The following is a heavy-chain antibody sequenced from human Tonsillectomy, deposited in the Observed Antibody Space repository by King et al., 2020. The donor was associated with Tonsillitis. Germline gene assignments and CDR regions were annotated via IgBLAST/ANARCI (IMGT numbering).Heavy chain of an antibody. CDR3: ASQASHYYFALDV. CDR2: IKEDGSEQ. CDR1: GFTFSSYC. Sequence: VQLVESGGGLVQPGGSLRLSCAASGFTFSSYCMSWVRQAPGKGLEWVANIKEDGSEQYYMDSVQGRFTISRDNAKNSVYLQMNSLRAEETALYYCASQASHYYFALDVWGQGTTVTVSS. V-gene: IGHV3-7*01. J-gene: IGHJ6*02.